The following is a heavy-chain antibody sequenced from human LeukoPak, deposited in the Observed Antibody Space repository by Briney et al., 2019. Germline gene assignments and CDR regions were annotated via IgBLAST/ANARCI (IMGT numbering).Heavy chain of an antibody. D-gene: IGHD2-8*02. CDR1: GFTFSRLW. V-gene: IGHV3-74*03. CDR2: ITSDGCET. Sequence: GGSLRLSCAASGFTFSRLWIYWVRNARGKGVVWVSRITSDGCETMCADSVERRFTISRDNAKNALYLHMNRLRAEATAVYYCARVRVVNDFNPFDYWGQRTLVTASS. CDR3: ARVRVVNDFNPFDY. J-gene: IGHJ4*02.